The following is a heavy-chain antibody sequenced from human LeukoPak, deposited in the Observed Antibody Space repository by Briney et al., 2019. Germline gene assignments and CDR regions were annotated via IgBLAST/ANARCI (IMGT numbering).Heavy chain of an antibody. CDR3: AKDRRVVGATYYFDY. J-gene: IGHJ4*02. CDR2: ISGSGGST. V-gene: IGHV3-23*01. Sequence: GGSLRLSCAATGFTFRSYAMSWVRQAPGKGLEWVSAISGSGGSTYYADSVKGRFTISRDNSKNTLYLQMNSLRAEDTAVYYCAKDRRVVGATYYFDYWGQGTLVTVSS. D-gene: IGHD1-26*01. CDR1: GFTFRSYA.